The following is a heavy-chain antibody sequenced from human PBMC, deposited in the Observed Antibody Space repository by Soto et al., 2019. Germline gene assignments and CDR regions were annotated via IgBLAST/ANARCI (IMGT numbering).Heavy chain of an antibody. V-gene: IGHV1-69*13. D-gene: IGHD2-2*01. CDR2: IIPIFGTA. CDR3: AGSSVVPAADLNWFDP. Sequence: ASVKVSCKASGGTFSSYAISWVRQAPGQGLEWMGGIIPIFGTADYAQKFQGRVTITADESTSTAYMELSSLRSEDTAVYYCAGSSVVPAADLNWFDPWGQGTLVTVSS. CDR1: GGTFSSYA. J-gene: IGHJ5*02.